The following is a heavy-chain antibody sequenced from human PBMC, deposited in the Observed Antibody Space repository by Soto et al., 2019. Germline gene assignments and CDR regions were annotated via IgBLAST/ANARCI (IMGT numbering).Heavy chain of an antibody. CDR2: ISWNSGSI. Sequence: EVQLLESGGGLVQPGGSLRLSCAVSGFTFDDYAMHWVRQAPGKGLEWVSGISWNSGSIGYADSVKGRFTISRDNAKNSLYLQMNSLRAEDTALYYCAKDIGATGDDAFDIWGQGTMVTVSS. CDR3: AKDIGATGDDAFDI. V-gene: IGHV3-9*01. CDR1: GFTFDDYA. J-gene: IGHJ3*02.